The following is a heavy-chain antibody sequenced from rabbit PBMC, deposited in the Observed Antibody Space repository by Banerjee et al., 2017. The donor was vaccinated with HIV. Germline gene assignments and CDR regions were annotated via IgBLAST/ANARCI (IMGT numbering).Heavy chain of an antibody. V-gene: IGHV1S40*01. CDR2: IDTGGGNT. CDR1: GFSFSSSYW. Sequence: QSLEESGGDLVKPGASLTLTCTASGFSFSSSYWICWVRQAPGKGLEWIGCIDTGGGNTYYVSWAKGRFTISRTSSTTVTLQMTSLTAADTATYFCARGWSNSNLWGPGTLVTVS. CDR3: ARGWSNSNL. J-gene: IGHJ4*01.